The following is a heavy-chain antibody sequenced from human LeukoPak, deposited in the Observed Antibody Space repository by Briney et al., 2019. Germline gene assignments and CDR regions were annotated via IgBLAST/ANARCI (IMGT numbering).Heavy chain of an antibody. CDR1: AYTFTIYD. J-gene: IGHJ4*02. D-gene: IGHD5-12*01. Sequence: ASVNLSFTSSAYTFTIYDINWVRHAPGQGLEWMGWMTHNSGSTAYAQKFQGRVTITRNTSISTVYMELSGLRSEDTAVYYCTRGRSTGYPYYFEYWGQGTLVTVSS. V-gene: IGHV1-8*03. CDR2: MTHNSGST. CDR3: TRGRSTGYPYYFEY.